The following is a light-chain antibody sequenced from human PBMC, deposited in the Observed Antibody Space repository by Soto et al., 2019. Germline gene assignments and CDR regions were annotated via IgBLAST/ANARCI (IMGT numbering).Light chain of an antibody. CDR2: GAS. V-gene: IGKV3-15*01. CDR1: QSVSSN. CDR3: QQYNNWQGT. Sequence: EIVMTQSPATLSVSPGERATLSCRASQSVSSNLAWYQQKPGQAPRLLIYGASTRATGIPARFSGSGSGTEFTLTISSLQSEDFAVYYCQQYNNWQGTFGQGTKVDNK. J-gene: IGKJ1*01.